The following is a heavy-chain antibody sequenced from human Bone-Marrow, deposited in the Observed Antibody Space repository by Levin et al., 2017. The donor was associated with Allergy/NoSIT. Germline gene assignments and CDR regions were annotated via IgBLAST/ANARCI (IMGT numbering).Heavy chain of an antibody. D-gene: IGHD3-10*01. V-gene: IGHV3-53*01. J-gene: IGHJ4*02. CDR2: IYSGGST. CDR3: ARGEISGVTGDY. CDR1: GFTVSNNY. Sequence: ETLSLTCAASGFTVSNNYMRWVRQAPGKGLEWVSLIYSGGSTYYADSVKGRFTISRDKSKNTLYLQMNSLRVEDTAVYYCARGEISGVTGDYWGQGTLVTVSS.